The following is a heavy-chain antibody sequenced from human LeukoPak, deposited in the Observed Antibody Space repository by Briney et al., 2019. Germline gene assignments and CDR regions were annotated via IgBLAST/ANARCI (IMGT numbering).Heavy chain of an antibody. V-gene: IGHV4-34*01. J-gene: IGHJ4*02. CDR2: INHSGST. D-gene: IGHD4-17*01. CDR1: GGSFSGYY. Sequence: SETLSLTCAVYGGSFSGYYWGWIRQPPGKGLEWIGEINHSGSTNYNPSLKSRVTISVDTSKNQFSLKLSSVTAADTAVYYCARDGSYGDYADYWGQGTLVTVSS. CDR3: ARDGSYGDYADY.